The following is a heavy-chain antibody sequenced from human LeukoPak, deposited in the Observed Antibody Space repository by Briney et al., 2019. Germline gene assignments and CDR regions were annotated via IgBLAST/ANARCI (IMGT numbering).Heavy chain of an antibody. CDR3: ARDNSIHERGWWFDP. CDR2: ISAYNGNT. D-gene: IGHD4-23*01. J-gene: IGHJ5*02. Sequence: ASVKVSCKASGYTFTGYYMHWVRQAPGQGLEWMGWISAYNGNTNYAQKLQGRVTMTTDTSTSTAYMELRSLRSDDTAVYYCARDNSIHERGWWFDPWGQGTLVTVSS. V-gene: IGHV1-18*04. CDR1: GYTFTGYY.